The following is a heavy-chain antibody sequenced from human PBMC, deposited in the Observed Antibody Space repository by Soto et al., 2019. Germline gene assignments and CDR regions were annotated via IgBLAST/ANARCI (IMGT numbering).Heavy chain of an antibody. D-gene: IGHD4-17*01. CDR3: AHRTTTVTWWFDP. CDR1: GFSLTTSGVG. V-gene: IGHV2-5*02. J-gene: IGHJ5*02. Sequence: QITLKESGPTLVKPTQTLTLTCTFSGFSLTTSGVGVGWIRQPPGKALEWLALIYWDDDKRYSSSLKSRLTTTXDXXKNQVVLTMTNMDPADTATYFCAHRTTTVTWWFDPWGQGTLVTVSS. CDR2: IYWDDDK.